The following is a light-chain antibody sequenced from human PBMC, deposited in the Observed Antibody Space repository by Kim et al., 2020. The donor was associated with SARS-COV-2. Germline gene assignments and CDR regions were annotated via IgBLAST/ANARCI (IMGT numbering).Light chain of an antibody. J-gene: IGLJ2*01. V-gene: IGLV3-1*01. CDR2: QDS. CDR1: KLGDKY. CDR3: QAWDSSIV. Sequence: VSVSPGQTASITCSGDKLGDKYACWYQQKPGQSPVLVIYQDSKRPSGIPERFSGSNSGNTATLTISGTQAMDEADYYCQAWDSSIVFGGGTKLTVL.